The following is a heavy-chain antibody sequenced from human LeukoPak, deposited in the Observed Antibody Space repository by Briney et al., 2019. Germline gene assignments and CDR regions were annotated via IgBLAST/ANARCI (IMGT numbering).Heavy chain of an antibody. CDR1: GYSFVSNW. Sequence: GESLKISCKGTGYSFVSNWIGWVRQMPGEGLEWMGIIYPGDSDLRYSPSFQGQVTISADKSISTACLQWSSLKASDTAIYYCATLGGQLPFDYWGQGTLVTVSS. CDR3: ATLGGQLPFDY. V-gene: IGHV5-51*01. CDR2: IYPGDSDL. D-gene: IGHD2-2*01. J-gene: IGHJ4*02.